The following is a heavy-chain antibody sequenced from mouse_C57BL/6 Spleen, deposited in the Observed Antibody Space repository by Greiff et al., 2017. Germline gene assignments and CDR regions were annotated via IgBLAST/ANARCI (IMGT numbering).Heavy chain of an antibody. CDR3: ARYDYYGSSHFDY. Sequence: QVQLQQSGAELVRPGTSVKVSCKASGYAFTNYLIEWVKQRPGQGLEWIGVINPGSGGTNYNEKFKGKATLTADQSSSTAYMQLSSLTSEDSAVYFCARYDYYGSSHFDYWGQGTTLTVSS. J-gene: IGHJ2*01. D-gene: IGHD1-1*01. CDR2: INPGSGGT. V-gene: IGHV1-54*01. CDR1: GYAFTNYL.